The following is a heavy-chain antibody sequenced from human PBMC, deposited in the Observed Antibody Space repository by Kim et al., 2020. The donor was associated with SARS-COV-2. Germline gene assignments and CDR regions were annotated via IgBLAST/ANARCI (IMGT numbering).Heavy chain of an antibody. Sequence: RVTISVDTSKNQFSLKLSSVTAADTAVYYCARVPYYDILTGSYYYYGMDVWGQGTTVTVSS. D-gene: IGHD3-9*01. V-gene: IGHV4-59*01. CDR3: ARVPYYDILTGSYYYYGMDV. J-gene: IGHJ6*02.